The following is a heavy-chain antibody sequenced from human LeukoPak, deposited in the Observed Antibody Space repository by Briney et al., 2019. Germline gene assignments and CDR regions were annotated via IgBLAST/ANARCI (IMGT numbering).Heavy chain of an antibody. D-gene: IGHD4-17*01. CDR2: ISGSGGST. V-gene: IGHV3-23*01. CDR3: AKSDGDVYYYYSTDV. Sequence: GGSLRLSCATSGFTFSNYGMNWGRLAPGKGLEWVSGISGSGGSTFYAESVKGRFTISRDNSKNTHYLQLNGLRAEDTAIYYCAKSDGDVYYYYSTDVWGQGTTLTV. CDR1: GFTFSNYG. J-gene: IGHJ6*02.